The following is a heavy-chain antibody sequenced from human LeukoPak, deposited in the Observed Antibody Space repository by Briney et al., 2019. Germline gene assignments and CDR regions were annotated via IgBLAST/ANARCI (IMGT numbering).Heavy chain of an antibody. CDR2: INSDGSST. CDR1: GFTFTSYW. D-gene: IGHD4/OR15-4a*01. Sequence: GGSLRLSCAASGFTFTSYWMHWVRQAPGKGLVWVSRINSDGSSTSYADSVKGRFTISRDNAKNTLYLQMNSLRAEDTAVHYCARALGLWSAFDIWGQGTMVTVSS. J-gene: IGHJ3*02. V-gene: IGHV3-74*01. CDR3: ARALGLWSAFDI.